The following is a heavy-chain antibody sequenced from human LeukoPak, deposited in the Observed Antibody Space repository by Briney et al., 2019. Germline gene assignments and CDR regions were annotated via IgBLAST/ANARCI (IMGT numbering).Heavy chain of an antibody. D-gene: IGHD3-9*01. CDR2: IWYGGSNK. CDR3: ARVDFRGGYYDILTGYYPNHGMDV. Sequence: GGSLRLSCAASGFTFSSYGMHWVRQAPGKGLEWVAVIWYGGSNKYYADSVKGRFTISRDNSKNTLYLQMNSLRAEDTAVYYCARVDFRGGYYDILTGYYPNHGMDVWGQGTTVTVSS. V-gene: IGHV3-33*08. J-gene: IGHJ6*02. CDR1: GFTFSSYG.